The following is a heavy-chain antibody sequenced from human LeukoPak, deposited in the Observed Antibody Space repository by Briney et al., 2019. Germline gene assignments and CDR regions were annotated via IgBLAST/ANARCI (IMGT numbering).Heavy chain of an antibody. CDR3: VRDMTGNYYDT. CDR1: GFTFSTYA. D-gene: IGHD3-22*01. J-gene: IGHJ4*02. V-gene: IGHV3-64*01. Sequence: PGGSLRLSCAAPGFTFSTYAMHWVGQAQGKGLEYVSAVNSNGRNTFYARSVKGRFTISRDNSKNTLYLQMGGLRAEDTALYYCVRDMTGNYYDTWGQGTLVTVSS. CDR2: VNSNGRNT.